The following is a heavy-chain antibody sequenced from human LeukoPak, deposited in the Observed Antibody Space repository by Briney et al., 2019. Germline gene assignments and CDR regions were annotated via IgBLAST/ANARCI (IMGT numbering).Heavy chain of an antibody. D-gene: IGHD3-10*01. V-gene: IGHV3-33*01. CDR1: GFTFSSYG. CDR2: IWYDGSNK. CDR3: ARGLVSGGEEYYFDY. Sequence: GRSLRLSCAASGFTFSSYGMHWVRQAPGKGLEWVAVIWYDGSNKYYADSVKGRLTISRDNSKNTLYLQMNSLRAEDTAVYYCARGLVSGGEEYYFDYWGQGTLVTVSS. J-gene: IGHJ4*02.